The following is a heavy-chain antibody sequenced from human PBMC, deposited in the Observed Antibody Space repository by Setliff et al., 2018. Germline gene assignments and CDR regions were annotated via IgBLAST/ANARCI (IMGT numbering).Heavy chain of an antibody. CDR2: IYTGGST. CDR3: ATSDRYAAFDH. Sequence: GGSLRLSCVVSGFTVNDNFMTWVRQSPGRGLEWVSLIYTGGSTHYADSVKGRFTISRDNARNSVFLQMNSLRAEDAAVYYCATSDRYAAFDHWGQGTLVTVSS. D-gene: IGHD2-8*01. J-gene: IGHJ4*02. V-gene: IGHV3-53*01. CDR1: GFTVNDNF.